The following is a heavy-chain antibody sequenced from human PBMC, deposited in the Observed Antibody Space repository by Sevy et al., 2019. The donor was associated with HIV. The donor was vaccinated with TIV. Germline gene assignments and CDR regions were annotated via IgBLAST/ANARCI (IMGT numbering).Heavy chain of an antibody. CDR2: INRDGSEK. J-gene: IGHJ4*02. Sequence: GGSLRLSCETSGFTFSDYWMTWVRQAPGKGLEWVASINRDGSEKYYVDSVKGRFIISRHKFKKSLFLQMNTLRVEDTAVYYCLRGGGGYWGQETLVTVSS. V-gene: IGHV3-7*01. D-gene: IGHD5-12*01. CDR1: GFTFSDYW. CDR3: LRGGGGY.